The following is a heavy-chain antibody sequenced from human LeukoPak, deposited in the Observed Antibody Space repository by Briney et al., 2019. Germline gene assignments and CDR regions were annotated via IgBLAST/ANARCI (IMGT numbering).Heavy chain of an antibody. CDR1: GFMFSTYT. CDR3: AKDKVPDSKWDIDY. D-gene: IGHD1-26*01. Sequence: PGGSLRLSCAASGFMFSTYTVNWVRQAPGQGLEWVAALAAASGTRYYANSVKGRFTISRDNSKNTLFLQMNSLRVEDTAVYYCAKDKVPDSKWDIDYWGQGTLVTVSS. V-gene: IGHV3-23*01. J-gene: IGHJ4*02. CDR2: LAAASGTR.